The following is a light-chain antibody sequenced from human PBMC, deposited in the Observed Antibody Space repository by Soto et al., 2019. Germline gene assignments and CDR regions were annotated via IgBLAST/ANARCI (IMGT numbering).Light chain of an antibody. CDR3: QQYAASPRT. CDR2: GAS. V-gene: IGKV3-20*01. J-gene: IGKJ1*01. Sequence: IVLTQSPGTLSLSPGERATLSCRASQSISNNYLAWYQQTPGQAPRLLFYGASSRATGIPDRFSGSGSATDFTLTISRLEPEDFAVYYCQQYAASPRTFGQGTKVDI. CDR1: QSISNNY.